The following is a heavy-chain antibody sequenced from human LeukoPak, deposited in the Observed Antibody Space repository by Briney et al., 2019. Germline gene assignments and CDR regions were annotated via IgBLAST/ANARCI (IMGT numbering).Heavy chain of an antibody. CDR3: ASPAMAFIDQGRYNYYYYMDV. D-gene: IGHD5-18*01. J-gene: IGHJ6*03. V-gene: IGHV4-59*08. CDR1: GGSISSYY. Sequence: SETLSLTCTVSGGSISSYYWSWIRQPPGKGLEWIGSIYHSGGTYYNPSLKSRVTISVDTSKNQFSLKLSSVTAADTAVYYCASPAMAFIDQGRYNYYYYMDVWGKGTTVTVSS. CDR2: IYHSGGT.